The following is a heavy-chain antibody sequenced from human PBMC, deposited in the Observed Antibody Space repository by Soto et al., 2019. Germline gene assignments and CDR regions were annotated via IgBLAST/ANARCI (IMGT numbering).Heavy chain of an antibody. CDR3: ARWGRDYDFWSGYYTGYYYGMDV. V-gene: IGHV7-4-1*01. Sequence: GAPVKVSCKASGYTFTSYSMNWVRQAPGQGLEWMGWINTNTGNPTYAQGFTGRFVFSLDTSVSTAYLQICSLKAEDTAVYYCARWGRDYDFWSGYYTGYYYGMDVWGQGTTVTVSS. CDR1: GYTFTSYS. D-gene: IGHD3-3*01. J-gene: IGHJ6*02. CDR2: INTNTGNP.